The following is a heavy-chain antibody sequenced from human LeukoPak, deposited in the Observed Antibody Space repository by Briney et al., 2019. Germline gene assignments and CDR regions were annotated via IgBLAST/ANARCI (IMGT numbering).Heavy chain of an antibody. D-gene: IGHD6-6*01. CDR1: GFTFSSYS. CDR3: AKDSRYSSSSSFYYGTDV. CDR2: ISGSGGST. J-gene: IGHJ6*02. V-gene: IGHV3-23*01. Sequence: GGSLRLSCAASGFTFSSYSMSWVRLAPGKGLEWVSGISGSGGSTYYADSVTGRFTISRDNSKNTLTLQMNRLRAEDTAVYYCAKDSRYSSSSSFYYGTDVWGQGTTVTVSS.